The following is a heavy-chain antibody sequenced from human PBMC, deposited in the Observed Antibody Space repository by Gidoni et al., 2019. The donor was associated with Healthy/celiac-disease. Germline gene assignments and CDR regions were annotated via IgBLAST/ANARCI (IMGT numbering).Heavy chain of an antibody. V-gene: IGHV4-39*01. D-gene: IGHD3-10*01. J-gene: IGHJ5*02. CDR1: GGFISSSSYY. CDR2: IYYSGST. CDR3: ARHYFWTMVRGVKGWFDP. Sequence: QLQLQESGPGLVKPSETLSLPCTVSGGFISSSSYYWGWIRQPPGKGLEWIGSIYYSGSTYYNPSLKSRVTISVDTSKNQFSLKLSSVTAADTAVYYCARHYFWTMVRGVKGWFDPWGQGTLVTVSS.